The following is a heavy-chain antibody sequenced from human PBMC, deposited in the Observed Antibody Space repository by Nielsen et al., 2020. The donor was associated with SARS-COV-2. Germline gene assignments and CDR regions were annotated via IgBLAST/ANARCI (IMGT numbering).Heavy chain of an antibody. CDR1: GGSISSSSYY. CDR3: ARHPMGRSTIFGVTHSGGWFDP. V-gene: IGHV4-39*01. D-gene: IGHD3-3*01. CDR2: IYYSGST. J-gene: IGHJ5*02. Sequence: SETLSLTCTVSGGSISSSSYYWGWIRQPPGKGLEWIGSIYYSGSTYYNPSLKSRVTISVNTSKNQFSLKLSSVTAADTAVYYCARHPMGRSTIFGVTHSGGWFDPWGQGTLVTVSS.